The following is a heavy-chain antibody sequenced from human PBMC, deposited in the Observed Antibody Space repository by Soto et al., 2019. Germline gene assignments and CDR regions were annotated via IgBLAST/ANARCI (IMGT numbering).Heavy chain of an antibody. Sequence: SETLSLTCTVSGGSISSYYWSWIRQPPGKGLEWIGYIYYSGTSYNPSLKSRVTISLDTSKNQFSLKLTSVTAADTAVYYCARSAPDGITTWNYWGQGTLVTVSS. D-gene: IGHD1-1*01. V-gene: IGHV4-59*01. CDR1: GGSISSYY. CDR2: IYYSGT. J-gene: IGHJ4*02. CDR3: ARSAPDGITTWNY.